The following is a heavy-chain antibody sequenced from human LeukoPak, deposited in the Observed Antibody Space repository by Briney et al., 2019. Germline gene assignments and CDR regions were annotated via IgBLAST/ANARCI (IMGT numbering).Heavy chain of an antibody. D-gene: IGHD3-3*01. Sequence: PGGSLRLSCAASGFTFSSYWMLWVRHAPGQGLVWVSRINTDGGRTTYADSVKGRFTISRDNAKNTLYLQMNSLRAEDTAVYYCARFLTAALYYFDYWGQGTLVTVSS. CDR1: GFTFSSYW. CDR2: INTDGGRT. V-gene: IGHV3-74*01. CDR3: ARFLTAALYYFDY. J-gene: IGHJ4*02.